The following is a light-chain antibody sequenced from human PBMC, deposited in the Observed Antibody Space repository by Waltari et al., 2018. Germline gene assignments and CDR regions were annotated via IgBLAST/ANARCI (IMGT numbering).Light chain of an antibody. Sequence: QSALTQPASVSGSPGQSITISCTGTSRDIGGYRFVLCYQQHPGKAPKRMIYEVFSRPSGVSGRFSGSQSGNTASLTISGLQAEDEADYYCSSFTSDSTLVFGGGTKLTVL. CDR2: EVF. V-gene: IGLV2-14*01. CDR1: SRDIGGYRF. CDR3: SSFTSDSTLV. J-gene: IGLJ3*02.